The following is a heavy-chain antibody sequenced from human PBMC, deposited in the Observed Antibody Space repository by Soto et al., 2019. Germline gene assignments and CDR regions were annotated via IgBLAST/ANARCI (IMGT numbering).Heavy chain of an antibody. CDR1: GYTFTRNG. Sequence: QVHLVQSGAEVKKPGASVNVSCKTSGYTFTRNGISWVRQAPGQGLEWMGWISPNSGNTRYAQKLQDRVIMTTDTTTSTADMELRSLRSDDAAVYYCVKDRDSNSWPARDVWGPGTTVTVSS. CDR3: VKDRDSNSWPARDV. V-gene: IGHV1-18*01. J-gene: IGHJ6*02. D-gene: IGHD3-22*01. CDR2: ISPNSGNT.